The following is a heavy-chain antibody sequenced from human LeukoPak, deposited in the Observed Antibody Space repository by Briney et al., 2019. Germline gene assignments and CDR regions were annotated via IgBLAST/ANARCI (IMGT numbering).Heavy chain of an antibody. CDR2: IKQDGSEK. CDR1: GFNFSSYW. J-gene: IGHJ4*02. CDR3: ARGVQWLLYYFDY. Sequence: GGSLRLSCAASGFNFSSYWMSWVRQAPGKGLEWVANIKQDGSEKYYVDSVKGRFTISRDNAKNSLYLQMNSLRAEDTAVYYCARGVQWLLYYFDYWGQGTLVTVSS. D-gene: IGHD3-22*01. V-gene: IGHV3-7*01.